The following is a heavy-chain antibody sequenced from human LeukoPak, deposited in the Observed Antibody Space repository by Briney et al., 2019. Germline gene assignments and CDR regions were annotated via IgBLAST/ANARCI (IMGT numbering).Heavy chain of an antibody. CDR2: IYSSGST. D-gene: IGHD3-10*01. CDR3: ATHYAGSPSNYFDY. J-gene: IGHJ4*02. CDR1: GGSISGNY. V-gene: IGHV4-4*07. Sequence: SETLSLTCTVSGGSISGNYWSWIRQPAGKGLEWIGRIYSSGSTNYNPSLKSRVSMSVDTSKNQFSLKLSSVTAADTAIYFCATHYAGSPSNYFDYWGQGTLVTVSS.